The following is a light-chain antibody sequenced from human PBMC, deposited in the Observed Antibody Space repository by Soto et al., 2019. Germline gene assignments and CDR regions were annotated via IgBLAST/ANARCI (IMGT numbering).Light chain of an antibody. CDR2: GAS. V-gene: IGKV3-20*01. J-gene: IGKJ3*01. CDR3: QQYGSSPCT. Sequence: EIVLTQSPVTLSLSPGERATLSCRARQSVSSSYLAWYQQKPGQAPRLLIYGASSRATGIPDRFSGSGSGTDFTLTISRLEHEDCAVYYCQQYGSSPCTFGPGTTVDI. CDR1: QSVSSSY.